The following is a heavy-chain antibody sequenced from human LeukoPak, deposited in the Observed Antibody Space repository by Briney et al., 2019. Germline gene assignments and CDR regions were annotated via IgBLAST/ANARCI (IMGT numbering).Heavy chain of an antibody. CDR3: ARQPIDVWGSYRPNWFDP. D-gene: IGHD3-16*02. CDR1: GGSISSSSYS. V-gene: IGHV4-39*01. CDR2: IYYSGST. Sequence: PSETLSLTCTVSGGSISSSSYSWGWIRQPPGKGLEWIGSIYYSGSTYYNPSLKSRVTISVDTSKNQFSLKLSSVTAADTAVYYCARQPIDVWGSYRPNWFDPWGQGTLVTVSS. J-gene: IGHJ5*02.